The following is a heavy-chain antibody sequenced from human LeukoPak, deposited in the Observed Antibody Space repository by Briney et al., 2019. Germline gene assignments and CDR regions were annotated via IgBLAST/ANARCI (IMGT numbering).Heavy chain of an antibody. CDR2: IIPIFGTA. CDR1: GGTFSSYA. CDR3: ARGVFDSYGPGVPYYYYMDV. J-gene: IGHJ6*03. D-gene: IGHD5-18*01. V-gene: IGHV1-69*13. Sequence: ASVKVSCKASGGTFSSYAISWVRQAPGQGLEWMGGIIPIFGTANYAQKFQGRVTITADESTSTAYMELSSLRSEDTAVYYCARGVFDSYGPGVPYYYYMDVWGKGTTVTISS.